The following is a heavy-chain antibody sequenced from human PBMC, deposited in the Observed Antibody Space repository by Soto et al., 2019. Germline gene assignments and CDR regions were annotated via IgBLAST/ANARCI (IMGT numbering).Heavy chain of an antibody. CDR2: ISSSSSYI. CDR3: ARDYYGSGSYYKDYYYYMDV. V-gene: IGHV3-21*01. CDR1: GFTFSSYS. J-gene: IGHJ6*03. Sequence: GGSLRLSCAASGFTFSSYSMNWVRQAPGKGLEWVSSISSSSSYIYYADSVKGRFTISRDNAKNSLYLQMNSLRAEDTAVYYCARDYYGSGSYYKDYYYYMDVWGKGTTVTVSS. D-gene: IGHD3-10*01.